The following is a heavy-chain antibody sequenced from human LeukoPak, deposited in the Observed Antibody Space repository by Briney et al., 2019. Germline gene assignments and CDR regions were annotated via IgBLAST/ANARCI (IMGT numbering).Heavy chain of an antibody. Sequence: ASVKVSCKASGYTFTGYYMHWVRQAPGQGLEWMGWINPNSGGTNYAQKFQGRVTMTRDTSISTAYMELSRLRSDDTAVYYCARGAQWYNWNYDPVGYWGQGPLVTVSS. CDR2: INPNSGGT. CDR3: ARGAQWYNWNYDPVGY. D-gene: IGHD1-7*01. V-gene: IGHV1-2*02. J-gene: IGHJ4*02. CDR1: GYTFTGYY.